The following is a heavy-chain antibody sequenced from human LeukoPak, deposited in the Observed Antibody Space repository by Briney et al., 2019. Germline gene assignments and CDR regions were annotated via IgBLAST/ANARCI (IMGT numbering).Heavy chain of an antibody. CDR1: GFIVSGTY. D-gene: IGHD3-16*01. CDR3: AKDDAWGRYKD. V-gene: IGHV3-53*01. CDR2: IYSGGDT. Sequence: PGGSLRLSCAATGFIVSGTYMTWVRQAPGKGLECVSIIYSGGDTYYTDSVKGRFSVSRDNSKNTVSLQTNSLRGDDTAVCYCAKDDAWGRYKDWGQGTLVTVSS. J-gene: IGHJ1*01.